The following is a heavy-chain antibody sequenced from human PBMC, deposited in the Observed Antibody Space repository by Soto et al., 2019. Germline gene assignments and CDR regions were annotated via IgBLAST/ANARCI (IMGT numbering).Heavy chain of an antibody. CDR2: MNQHGSEK. CDR3: VSCACSSY. CDR1: GFTFNTYG. V-gene: IGHV3-7*05. D-gene: IGHD2-21*01. Sequence: EVQLVESGGGLVQPGGSLRLSCAASGFTFNTYGMSWVRRAPGKGLEWVADMNQHGSEKYYVDSVKGRFTISGDDAKNSLYLQMNSLGSEDSAVYYCVSCACSSYWGQGTLVTVSS. J-gene: IGHJ4*02.